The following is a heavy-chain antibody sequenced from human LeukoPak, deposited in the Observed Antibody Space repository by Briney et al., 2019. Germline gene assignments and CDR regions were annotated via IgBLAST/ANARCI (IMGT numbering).Heavy chain of an antibody. D-gene: IGHD5-24*01. CDR3: TRSPRDGYNDAFDI. J-gene: IGHJ3*02. Sequence: GESLKISCKGSGYSFTSYWIAWVRQIPGKGLEWMGIIYPDDSDTRYSPSFQGQVTITADKSISTAYLQWSSLKASDNAMYYCTRSPRDGYNDAFDIWGQGTMVTVFS. CDR2: IYPDDSDT. V-gene: IGHV5-51*01. CDR1: GYSFTSYW.